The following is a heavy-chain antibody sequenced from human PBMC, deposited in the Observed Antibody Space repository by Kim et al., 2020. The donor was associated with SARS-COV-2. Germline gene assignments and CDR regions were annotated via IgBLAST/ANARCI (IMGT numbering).Heavy chain of an antibody. D-gene: IGHD3-9*01. CDR1: GFSLSTSGVG. CDR2: IYWDDDK. CDR3: AHRPPYYDILTGYYMKVGWFDP. Sequence: SGPTLVNPTQTLTLTCTFSGFSLSTSGVGVGWIRQPPGKALEWLALIYWDDDKRYSPSLKSRLTITKDTSKNQVVLTMTNMDPVDTATYYCAHRPPYYDILTGYYMKVGWFDPWCQGTLVTVSS. V-gene: IGHV2-5*02. J-gene: IGHJ5*02.